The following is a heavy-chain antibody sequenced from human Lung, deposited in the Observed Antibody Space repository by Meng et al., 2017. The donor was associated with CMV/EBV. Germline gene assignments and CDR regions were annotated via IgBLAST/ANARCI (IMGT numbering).Heavy chain of an antibody. CDR2: IYYSGST. V-gene: IGHV4-39*07. J-gene: IGHJ6*02. D-gene: IGHD3-3*01. Sequence: SETLSLXCTVSGGSISSSSYYWGWIRQPPGKGLEWIGSIYYSGSTYYNPSLKSRVTISVDTSKNQFSLKLSSVTAADTAVYYCASSLRYYDFWSGYYTGDYYYYGMDVWRQGXTVTVSS. CDR1: GGSISSSSYY. CDR3: ASSLRYYDFWSGYYTGDYYYYGMDV.